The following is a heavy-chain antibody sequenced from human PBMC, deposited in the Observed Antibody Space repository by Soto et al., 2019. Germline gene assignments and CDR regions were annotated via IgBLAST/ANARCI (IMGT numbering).Heavy chain of an antibody. Sequence: PSYTLSLTCAVSGVSIKTYYGSWIRKPAGKGLEWIGRIYTTGSANHNPSLKSRVTMSVDTSKNQVSLKLTSVTAADAGVYYCARDDYYDSNNWFDPWGQGILVTVSS. CDR1: GVSIKTYY. CDR2: IYTTGSA. J-gene: IGHJ5*02. CDR3: ARDDYYDSNNWFDP. V-gene: IGHV4-4*07. D-gene: IGHD3-9*01.